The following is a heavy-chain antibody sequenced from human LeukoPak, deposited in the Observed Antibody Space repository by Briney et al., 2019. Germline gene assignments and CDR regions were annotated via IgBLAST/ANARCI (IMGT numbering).Heavy chain of an antibody. V-gene: IGHV1-2*02. CDR2: INPNSGGT. Sequence: ASVKFSCKAYGYTFTGYYMHWVRQGPGQGLEWMGWINPNSGGTNYAQKFQGRVTMTRDTSISTAYMELSRLRSDDTAVYYCARVDCSGGSCYLFSDWGQGTLVTVSS. D-gene: IGHD2-15*01. CDR1: GYTFTGYY. J-gene: IGHJ4*02. CDR3: ARVDCSGGSCYLFSD.